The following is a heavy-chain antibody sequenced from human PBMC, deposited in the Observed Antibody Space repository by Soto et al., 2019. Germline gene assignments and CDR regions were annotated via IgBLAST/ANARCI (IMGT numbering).Heavy chain of an antibody. Sequence: GGSLRLSCAASGFTFSSYAMSWVRQAPGKGLEWVSAISGSGDSTYYADSVKGRFTISRDNSKNTLYLQMNSLGAEDTAVYFCAKDAEYSVASPIDYWGQGTLVTVSS. CDR1: GFTFSSYA. V-gene: IGHV3-23*01. CDR2: ISGSGDST. CDR3: AKDAEYSVASPIDY. J-gene: IGHJ4*02. D-gene: IGHD5-12*01.